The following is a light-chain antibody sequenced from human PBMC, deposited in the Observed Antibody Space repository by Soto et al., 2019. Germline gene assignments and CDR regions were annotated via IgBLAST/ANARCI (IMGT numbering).Light chain of an antibody. CDR1: PSISSW. CDR2: KAS. J-gene: IGKJ1*01. V-gene: IGKV1-5*03. CDR3: QQYNSYWT. Sequence: DIQMTQSPSTLSASVGDRVTITCRASPSISSWLAWYQQKPGKAPKLLIYKASSLESGVPSRFSGSGSGTEFTLTISSLQPDDFATYYCQQYNSYWTCGQGTKVEIK.